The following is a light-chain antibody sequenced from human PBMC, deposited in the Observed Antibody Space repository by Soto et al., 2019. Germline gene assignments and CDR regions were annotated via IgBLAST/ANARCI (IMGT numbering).Light chain of an antibody. J-gene: IGKJ3*01. CDR2: AAS. V-gene: IGKV1-39*01. CDR3: QQIYSTPRWVT. CDR1: QSISSY. Sequence: DIQMTQSPSYLSASVGDRVTITCRASQSISSYLNWYQQKPGKAPKLLIYAASSLQSGVPSRFSGSGSGTDFTLTISSLQPEDFATYYCQQIYSTPRWVTFGPGTKVDIK.